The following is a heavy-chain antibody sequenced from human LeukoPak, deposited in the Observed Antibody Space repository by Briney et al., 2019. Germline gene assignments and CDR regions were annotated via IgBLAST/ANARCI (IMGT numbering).Heavy chain of an antibody. CDR3: ARGLSGGDYFDY. D-gene: IGHD2-15*01. J-gene: IGHJ4*02. Sequence: QPGGSLRLSCAASGFTFSSYVMSWVRQAPEKGLEWVAKIKQGGSEKYYVDSVKGRFTISRDNAKNLLYLQMNSLRAEDTAVYYCARGLSGGDYFDYWGQGTLVTVSS. V-gene: IGHV3-7*01. CDR1: GFTFSSYV. CDR2: IKQGGSEK.